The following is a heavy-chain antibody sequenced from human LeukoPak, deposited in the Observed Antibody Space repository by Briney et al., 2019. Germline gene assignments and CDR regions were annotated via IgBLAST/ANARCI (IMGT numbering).Heavy chain of an antibody. Sequence: PGGSLRLSCAASGFTFSSYAMSWVRQAPGRGLEWVSVIPGSGGSTYYADSVKGRFTISRDNSKNTLYLQMNSLRAEDTAVYYCAKSPYYGATTRGYYSDHWGQGTLVTVSS. J-gene: IGHJ4*02. CDR2: IPGSGGST. V-gene: IGHV3-23*01. D-gene: IGHD1-26*01. CDR1: GFTFSSYA. CDR3: AKSPYYGATTRGYYSDH.